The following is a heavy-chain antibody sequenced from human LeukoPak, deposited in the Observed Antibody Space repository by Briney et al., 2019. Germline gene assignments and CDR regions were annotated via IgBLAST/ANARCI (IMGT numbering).Heavy chain of an antibody. CDR3: ARGLAWVYGSGSYSDY. D-gene: IGHD3-10*01. J-gene: IGHJ4*02. CDR1: GGSITYYY. Sequence: SETLSLTCTVSGGSITYYYWGWIRQPPGKGLEWIGSIYYSGSTYYNPSLKSRVTISVDTSKNQFSLKLSSVTAADTAVYYCARGLAWVYGSGSYSDYWGQGTLVTVSS. V-gene: IGHV4-39*07. CDR2: IYYSGST.